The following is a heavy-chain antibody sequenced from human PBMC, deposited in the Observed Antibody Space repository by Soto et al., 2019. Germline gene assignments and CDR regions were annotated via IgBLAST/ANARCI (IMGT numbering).Heavy chain of an antibody. CDR2: ISSSDTYI. CDR3: AKALVDGSVSQHLDY. CDR1: GGSFSGYY. J-gene: IGHJ4*02. V-gene: IGHV3-21*04. D-gene: IGHD3-10*01. Sequence: ETLSLTCAVYGGSFSGYYWNWIRQPPGKGLEWVSSISSSDTYIYYADSVKGRFTISRDNSKNMLYLQLTNLRADDTAIYYCAKALVDGSVSQHLDYWGQGTLVTVSS.